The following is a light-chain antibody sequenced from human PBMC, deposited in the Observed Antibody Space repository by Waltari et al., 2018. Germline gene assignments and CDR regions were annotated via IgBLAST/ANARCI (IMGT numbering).Light chain of an antibody. CDR3: QQYYNYPFT. CDR2: AAS. Sequence: AIRMTQSPSSLSASTGDGVTITCRASQNISSYLAWYQQTSGKAPNLLIFAASTLQTGVPSRFSGSGSGTDLTLTISRLQSEDLGTYYCQQYYNYPFTFGGGTKVEL. J-gene: IGKJ4*01. V-gene: IGKV1-8*01. CDR1: QNISSY.